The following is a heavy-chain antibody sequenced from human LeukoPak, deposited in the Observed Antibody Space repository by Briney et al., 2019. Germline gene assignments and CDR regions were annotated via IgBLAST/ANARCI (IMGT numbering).Heavy chain of an antibody. CDR2: INPNSGGT. CDR3: ARGGYSYGLNSDY. CDR1: GYTFTGYY. V-gene: IGHV1-2*06. D-gene: IGHD5-18*01. Sequence: ASVKVSCKASGYTFTGYYMHWVRQAPGQGLEWMGRINPNSGGTNYAQKFQGRVTMTRDTSISTAYMELSSLRSEDTAVYYCARGGYSYGLNSDYWGQGTLVTVSS. J-gene: IGHJ4*02.